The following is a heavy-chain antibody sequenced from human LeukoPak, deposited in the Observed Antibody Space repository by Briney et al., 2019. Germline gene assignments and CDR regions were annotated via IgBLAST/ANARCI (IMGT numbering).Heavy chain of an antibody. CDR1: GFTFSSYA. V-gene: IGHV3-23*01. CDR2: ISGSGGST. J-gene: IGHJ4*02. Sequence: GGSLRLSCAASGFTFSSYAMSWVRQAPGKGLEWVSAISGSGGSTYYADSVKGRFIISRDNSKNTLYLQMNSLRAEDAAVYYCAKAPTGFLEWLLFDYWGQGTLVTVSS. CDR3: AKAPTGFLEWLLFDY. D-gene: IGHD3-3*01.